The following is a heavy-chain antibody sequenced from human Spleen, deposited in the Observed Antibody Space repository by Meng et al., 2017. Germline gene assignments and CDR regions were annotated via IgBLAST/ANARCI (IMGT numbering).Heavy chain of an antibody. V-gene: IGHV3-15*01. D-gene: IGHD2-2*01. CDR1: GLSFTDAW. J-gene: IGHJ3*02. CDR2: IKSKTDGGTT. Sequence: GESLKISCVASGLSFTDAWMSWVRQAPGKGLEWVGRIKSKTDGGTTDYAAPVKGRFTISRDDSKNTLYLQMNSLKTEDTAVYYCTTEIPTVVPAAPTAFDIWGQGTMVTVSS. CDR3: TTEIPTVVPAAPTAFDI.